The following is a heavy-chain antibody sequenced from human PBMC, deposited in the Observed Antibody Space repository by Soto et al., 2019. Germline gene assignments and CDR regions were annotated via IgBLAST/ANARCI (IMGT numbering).Heavy chain of an antibody. V-gene: IGHV3-23*01. CDR3: AKVRDSSGYYLGLFDY. CDR2: ISGSGGST. J-gene: IGHJ4*02. D-gene: IGHD3-22*01. CDR1: GFTFSSYA. Sequence: GGSLSLSCAASGFTFSSYAMSWVRQAPGKGLEWVSAISGSGGSTYYADSVKCRFTISRDNSKNTLYLQMNSLRAEDTAVYYCAKVRDSSGYYLGLFDYWGQGTLVTVSS.